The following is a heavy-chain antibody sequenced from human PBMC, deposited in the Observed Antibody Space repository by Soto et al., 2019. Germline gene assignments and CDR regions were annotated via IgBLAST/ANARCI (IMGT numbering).Heavy chain of an antibody. CDR2: IDWDDDK. D-gene: IGHD6-13*01. J-gene: IGHJ5*02. V-gene: IGHV2-70*04. CDR3: ARSIVAAGNRWFDP. Sequence: SGPTLVNPTHPLTLTCTFSGFSLSTSGMRVSWIRQPPGKALEWLARIDWDDDKLHSTSLKTRLTISKDTSKNQVVLTMTNMDPVDTATYYCARSIVAAGNRWFDPWGQGTLVTVSS. CDR1: GFSLSTSGMR.